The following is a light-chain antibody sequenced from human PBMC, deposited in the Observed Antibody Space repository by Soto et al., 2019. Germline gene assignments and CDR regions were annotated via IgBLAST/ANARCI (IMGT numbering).Light chain of an antibody. V-gene: IGLV2-14*01. CDR3: CSYTGSSMDYV. Sequence: QSALTQPASVSGSPGQSITISCTGTSSDVGGYNYVSWYQQHPGKAPKLIIYEVSNRPSGVSNRFSGSKSGNTASLTISGLQAEDEDDYYCCSYTGSSMDYVFGTGTKLTVL. CDR2: EVS. CDR1: SSDVGGYNY. J-gene: IGLJ1*01.